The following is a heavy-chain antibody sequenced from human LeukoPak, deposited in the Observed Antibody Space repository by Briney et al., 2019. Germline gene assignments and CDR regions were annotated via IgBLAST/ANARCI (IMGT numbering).Heavy chain of an antibody. CDR3: ASLADYYGGNLGSLDY. CDR1: GYTFTGYY. Sequence: ASVKVSFKASGYTFTGYYMHWVRQAPGQGLEWMGWINPNSGGTNYAQKFQGRVTMTRDTAISTAYMELSRLRSDDTAVYYCASLADYYGGNLGSLDYWGQGTLVTVSS. V-gene: IGHV1-2*02. CDR2: INPNSGGT. J-gene: IGHJ4*02. D-gene: IGHD4-23*01.